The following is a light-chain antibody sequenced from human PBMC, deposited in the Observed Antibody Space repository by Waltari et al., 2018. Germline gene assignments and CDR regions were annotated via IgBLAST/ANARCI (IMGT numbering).Light chain of an antibody. V-gene: IGLV2-23*01. CDR3: SSYAGGSTYV. J-gene: IGLJ1*01. CDR1: YSNVGRYRF. CDR2: EGS. Sequence: QSALTQPASVSASLGQSITISCPGTYSNVGRYRFLSWYQQHPDKAPQLMISEGSKRPSGVSNRFSGSKSGNTASLTISGLQAEDEADYYCSSYAGGSTYVFGTGTKVTVL.